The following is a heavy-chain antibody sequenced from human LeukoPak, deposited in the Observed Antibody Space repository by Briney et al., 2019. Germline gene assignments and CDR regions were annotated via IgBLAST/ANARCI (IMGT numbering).Heavy chain of an antibody. CDR1: GFTFSSYG. J-gene: IGHJ6*03. CDR3: AKDSGYSDYYMDV. CDR2: IRYDGSDK. D-gene: IGHD5-18*01. V-gene: IGHV3-30*02. Sequence: GGSLRPSCAASGFTFSSYGMHWVRQAPGKGLEWVAFIRYDGSDKYYADSVKGRFTISRDNSKNTLYLQMNSLRAEDTAVYYCAKDSGYSDYYMDVWGKGTTFIVSS.